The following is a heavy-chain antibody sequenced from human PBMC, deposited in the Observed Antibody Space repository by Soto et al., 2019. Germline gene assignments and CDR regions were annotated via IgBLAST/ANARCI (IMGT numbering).Heavy chain of an antibody. CDR3: ARGLRSLAAAGPSPRYYFDY. D-gene: IGHD6-13*01. CDR2: INHSGST. Sequence: SETLSLTCAVYGGSFSGYYWSWIRQPPRKGLEWIGEINHSGSTNYNPSLKSRVTISVDTSKNQFSLKLSSVTAADTAVYYCARGLRSLAAAGPSPRYYFDYWGQGTLVTVSS. V-gene: IGHV4-34*01. CDR1: GGSFSGYY. J-gene: IGHJ4*02.